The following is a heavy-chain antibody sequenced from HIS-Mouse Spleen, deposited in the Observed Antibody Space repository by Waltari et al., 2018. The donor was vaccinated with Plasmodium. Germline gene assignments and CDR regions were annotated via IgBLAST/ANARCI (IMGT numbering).Heavy chain of an antibody. CDR2: IKQDGSEK. CDR1: GLPSSSRW. Sequence: VPLVESGGGLVQPGGSLIPSCAAFGLPSSSRWMSWVRQDPGKWLEWVANIKQDGSEKYYVDSVKGRFTISRDNAKNALYLQMNSLRAEDTAVYYCASSGYWYFDLWGRGTLVTVSS. J-gene: IGHJ2*01. V-gene: IGHV3-7*01. D-gene: IGHD6-25*01. CDR3: ASSGYWYFDL.